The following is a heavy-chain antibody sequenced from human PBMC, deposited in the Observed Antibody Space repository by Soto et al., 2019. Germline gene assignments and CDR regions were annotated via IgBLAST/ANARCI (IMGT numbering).Heavy chain of an antibody. J-gene: IGHJ6*04. V-gene: IGHV4-34*01. Sequence: TFQTLPLPWAVYWGTFRGYYWSRILQTPGKGLEWIGEINHSGSPNYNPSLKSRVTISVDTSQNQFSLKMSSVTAADTAVFFCAKGQLGVPTNSPDFWGNGTTVTVSS. CDR1: WGTFRGYY. CDR3: AKGQLGVPTNSPDF. D-gene: IGHD3-16*01. CDR2: INHSGSP.